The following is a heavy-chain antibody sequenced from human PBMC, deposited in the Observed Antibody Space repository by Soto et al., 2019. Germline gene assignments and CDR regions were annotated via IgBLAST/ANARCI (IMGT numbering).Heavy chain of an antibody. CDR1: GGSIPSGGYY. V-gene: IGHV4-31*03. Sequence: SETLSLTCTVSGGSIPSGGYYWNWIRQHPGKGLEWIGYIYYGGSTYYNASLKSRGTISVDTSKKQFSLKPSSVTAADTAVAYCASQKLDVPAFFDYWSQGTLVTVS. CDR2: IYYGGST. D-gene: IGHD4-4*01. CDR3: ASQKLDVPAFFDY. J-gene: IGHJ4*02.